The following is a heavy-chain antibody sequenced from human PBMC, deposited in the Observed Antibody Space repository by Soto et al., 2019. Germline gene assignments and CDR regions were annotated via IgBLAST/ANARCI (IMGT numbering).Heavy chain of an antibody. V-gene: IGHV2-5*02. D-gene: IGHD2-2*01. CDR2: IYWDGDK. J-gene: IGHJ5*02. Sequence: QITLKESGPTLVKPTQTLTLTCTFSGFSLSTSGVGVGWIRQPPGKALEWLALIYWDGDKRYSPSLKSRLAIANDPPKYEEILRMTSVHPVDTAAYYCAHRQIVVVPAAGGAGAEFGWFDHGGKGTLVTVAS. CDR3: AHRQIVVVPAAGGAGAEFGWFDH. CDR1: GFSLSTSGVG.